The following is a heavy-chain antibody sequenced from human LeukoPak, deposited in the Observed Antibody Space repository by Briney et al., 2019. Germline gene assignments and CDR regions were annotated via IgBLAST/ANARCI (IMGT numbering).Heavy chain of an antibody. J-gene: IGHJ5*02. CDR3: ARAAIAAFGTDNWFDP. V-gene: IGHV1-8*01. Sequence: EASVKVSCKASGYTLTSYDINWVRQATGQGLEWMGWMNPNSGNTGYAQKFQGRVTMTRNTSISTAYMELSSLRSEDTAVYYCARAAIAAFGTDNWFDPWGQGTLVTVSS. D-gene: IGHD6-6*01. CDR1: GYTLTSYD. CDR2: MNPNSGNT.